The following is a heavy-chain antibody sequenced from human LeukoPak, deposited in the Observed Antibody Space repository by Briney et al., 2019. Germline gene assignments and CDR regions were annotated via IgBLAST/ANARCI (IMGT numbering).Heavy chain of an antibody. J-gene: IGHJ4*02. CDR3: ARDQVVGGIAAAGSDY. Sequence: ASVKVSCKASGYTFTSYGISWVRQAPGQGLEWMGWISAYNGNTNYAQKLQGRVTITRDTSASTAYMELSSLRSEDTAVYYCARDQVVGGIAAAGSDYWGQGTLVTVSS. D-gene: IGHD6-13*01. V-gene: IGHV1-18*01. CDR2: ISAYNGNT. CDR1: GYTFTSYG.